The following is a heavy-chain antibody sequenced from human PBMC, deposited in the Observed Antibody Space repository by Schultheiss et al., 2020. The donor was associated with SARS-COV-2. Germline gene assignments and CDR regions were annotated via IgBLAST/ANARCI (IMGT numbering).Heavy chain of an antibody. V-gene: IGHV3-30*04. D-gene: IGHD3-3*01. Sequence: GESLKISCAASGFTFSSYAMHWVRQAPGKGLEWVAVISYDGSNKYYADSVKGRFTISRDNSKNTLYLQMNSLRAEDTAVYYCARDLDGLEWSPFFGGGWFDPWGQGTLVTVSS. CDR3: ARDLDGLEWSPFFGGGWFDP. J-gene: IGHJ5*02. CDR2: ISYDGSNK. CDR1: GFTFSSYA.